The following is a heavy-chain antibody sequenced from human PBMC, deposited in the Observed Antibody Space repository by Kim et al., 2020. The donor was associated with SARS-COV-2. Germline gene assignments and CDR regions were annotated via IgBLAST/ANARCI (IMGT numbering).Heavy chain of an antibody. CDR1: GFTFSSYW. CDR2: INGDGSET. J-gene: IGHJ5*02. D-gene: IGHD2-15*01. CDR3: ARKDCSGGSCAFDP. Sequence: GGSLRLSCAASGFTFSSYWMHWIRQAPGKGLVWVSHINGDGSETAYADSVKGRFTISRDNAKNTLYLQMNSLRAEDTAVYHCARKDCSGGSCAFDPYGQGPLVTVSA. V-gene: IGHV3-74*01.